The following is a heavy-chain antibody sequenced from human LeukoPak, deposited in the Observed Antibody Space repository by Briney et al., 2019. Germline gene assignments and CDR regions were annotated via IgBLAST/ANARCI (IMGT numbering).Heavy chain of an antibody. CDR3: ARQEYCSGGSCYTWFDP. CDR1: GYTFTNYW. J-gene: IGHJ5*02. CDR2: IFPGDSAT. V-gene: IGHV5-51*01. Sequence: GESLKISCKASGYTFTNYWIGWVRQMPGKGLEWMGIIFPGDSATRYSPSFQGQVTISADKSIGTAYLQWSSLKTSDTAMYYCARQEYCSGGSCYTWFDPWGQGTLVTVSS. D-gene: IGHD2-15*01.